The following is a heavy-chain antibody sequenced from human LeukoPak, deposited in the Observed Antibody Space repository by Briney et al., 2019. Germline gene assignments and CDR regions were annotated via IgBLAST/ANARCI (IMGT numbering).Heavy chain of an antibody. V-gene: IGHV3-23*01. J-gene: IGHJ1*01. CDR2: ITPNADRT. Sequence: GGSLRLSCAASGSTFGNYGMSWVRQAPGKGLEWVSFITPNADRTSYADSVEGRFTISRDNPRKTLYMQMNSLRDEDTAVYYCAIMHGYYDGSGYWVQWGQGTLVTVSS. CDR3: AIMHGYYDGSGYWVQ. CDR1: GSTFGNYG. D-gene: IGHD3-22*01.